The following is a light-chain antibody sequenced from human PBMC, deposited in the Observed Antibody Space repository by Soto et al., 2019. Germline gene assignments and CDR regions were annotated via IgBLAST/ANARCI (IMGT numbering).Light chain of an antibody. J-gene: IGLJ3*02. CDR2: SNN. V-gene: IGLV1-47*02. Sequence: QAVVTQPPSASGTPGQRVFISCSGSSSNIGGTNYAYWYQQLPGAAPKLLMHSNNLRPSGVPERISGSKSGTSASLAISGLRSEDEAVYYCAAWDDSLNGPVFGGGTKVTVL. CDR1: SSNIGGTNY. CDR3: AAWDDSLNGPV.